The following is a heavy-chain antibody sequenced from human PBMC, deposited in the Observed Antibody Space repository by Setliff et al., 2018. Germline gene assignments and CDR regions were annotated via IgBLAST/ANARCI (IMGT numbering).Heavy chain of an antibody. CDR3: ARQAIFGSDAFDI. V-gene: IGHV5-51*01. J-gene: IGHJ3*02. CDR1: GYSFTSYW. D-gene: IGHD3-3*01. Sequence: PGESLKISCKVSGYSFTSYWIGWVRQMPGKGLEWMGIIYPGDSDTRYSPSFQGQVTISADKSISTAYLQWSSLKASDSAMYYCARQAIFGSDAFDIWGQGTMVTVSS. CDR2: IYPGDSDT.